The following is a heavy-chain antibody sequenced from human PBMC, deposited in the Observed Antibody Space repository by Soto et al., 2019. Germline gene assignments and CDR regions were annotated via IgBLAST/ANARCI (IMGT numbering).Heavy chain of an antibody. CDR2: VKSNSDGGTT. V-gene: IGHV3-15*01. CDR1: GFTFANAW. CDR3: NTCSRGNGYGPVDA. J-gene: IGHJ6*04. D-gene: IGHD2-15*01. Sequence: EVQLVESGGGLVKPGGSLRLSCAASGFTFANAWMSWVRQAPGKGLEWVGRVKSNSDGGTTDYAAPVKGRFTISRDDSKNTLYLQMNSLEIEDTAIYYCNTCSRGNGYGPVDAWGKGAAVTVSS.